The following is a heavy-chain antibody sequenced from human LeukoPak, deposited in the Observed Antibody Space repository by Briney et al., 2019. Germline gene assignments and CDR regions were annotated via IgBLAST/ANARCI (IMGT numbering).Heavy chain of an antibody. CDR2: IIPIFGTA. CDR1: GGTFSSYA. CDR3: ARGGRGEEMATINAFDI. D-gene: IGHD5-24*01. V-gene: IGHV1-69*05. Sequence: ASVKVSCKASGGTFSSYAISWVRQAPGQGLEWMGRIIPIFGTANYAQKFQGRVTITTDESTSTAYMGLSSLRSEDTAVYYCARGGRGEEMATINAFDIWGQGTMVTVSS. J-gene: IGHJ3*02.